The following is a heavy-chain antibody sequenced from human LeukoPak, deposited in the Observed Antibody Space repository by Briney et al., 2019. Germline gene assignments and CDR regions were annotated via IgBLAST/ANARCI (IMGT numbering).Heavy chain of an antibody. CDR2: LNPNRGDT. J-gene: IGHJ4*02. V-gene: IGHV1-2*02. CDR1: GYTFTNYY. Sequence: ASVRVSCKASGYTFTNYYMHWVRQAPGHGLQWMGWLNPNRGDTNYAQKFQGRVTMTRDTSISTAFMELTRLTSDDTAVYYCTRDLLGFATTPLSDWGQGTLVTVSS. D-gene: IGHD4-17*01. CDR3: TRDLLGFATTPLSD.